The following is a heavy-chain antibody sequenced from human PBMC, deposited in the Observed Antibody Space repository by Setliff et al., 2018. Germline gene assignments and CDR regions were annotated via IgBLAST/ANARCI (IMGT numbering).Heavy chain of an antibody. CDR1: GFTFSTHS. CDR3: ASAGHSGSWFPFDAFHI. D-gene: IGHD6-13*01. CDR2: ISRSSTYI. Sequence: KTGGSLRLSCAASGFTFSTHSMNWVRQAPGKGLEWVSSISRSSTYIYYADSMKGRFAISRDNAKNSLYLQMNSLRAEDTAVYYCASAGHSGSWFPFDAFHIWGQGTMVTVSS. J-gene: IGHJ3*02. V-gene: IGHV3-21*01.